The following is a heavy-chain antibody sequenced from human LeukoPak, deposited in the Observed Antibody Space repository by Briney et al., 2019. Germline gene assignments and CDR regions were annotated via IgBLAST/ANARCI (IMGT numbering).Heavy chain of an antibody. CDR3: ARERREGLVVGYYYMDV. Sequence: GGSLRLSCAASGFTVSSNYMSWVRQAPGKGLEWVSVIYSGGSTYYADSVKGRFTISRDNSKNTLYLQMNSLRAEDTAVYYCARERREGLVVGYYYMDVWGKGATVTVSS. D-gene: IGHD2-2*01. J-gene: IGHJ6*03. CDR2: IYSGGST. CDR1: GFTVSSNY. V-gene: IGHV3-53*01.